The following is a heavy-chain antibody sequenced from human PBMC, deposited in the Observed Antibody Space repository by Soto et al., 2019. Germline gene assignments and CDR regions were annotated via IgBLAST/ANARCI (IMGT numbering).Heavy chain of an antibody. D-gene: IGHD4-4*01. CDR1: GFTFSSYA. CDR2: ISSNGGST. V-gene: IGHV3-64*01. J-gene: IGHJ6*03. Sequence: GGSLRLSCAASGFTFSSYAMHWVRQAPGKGLEYVSAISSNGGSTYYANSVKGRFTISRDNSKNTLYLQMGSLRAEDMAVYYCARDGTYSNYYYYYMDVWGKGTTVTVSS. CDR3: ARDGTYSNYYYYYMDV.